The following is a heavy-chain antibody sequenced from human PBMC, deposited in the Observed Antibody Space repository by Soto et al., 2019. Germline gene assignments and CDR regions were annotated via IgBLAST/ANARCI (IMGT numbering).Heavy chain of an antibody. CDR1: GWSFSGYY. CDR2: INHSGST. D-gene: IGHD3-22*01. Sequence: TLSLTCAVYGWSFSGYYWSWIRQPPGKGLEWIGEINHSGSTNYNPSLKSRVTISVDTSKNQFSLKLSSVTAADTAVYYCARGTDYYDSSGYGYYFDYWGQGTLVTVSS. J-gene: IGHJ4*02. CDR3: ARGTDYYDSSGYGYYFDY. V-gene: IGHV4-34*01.